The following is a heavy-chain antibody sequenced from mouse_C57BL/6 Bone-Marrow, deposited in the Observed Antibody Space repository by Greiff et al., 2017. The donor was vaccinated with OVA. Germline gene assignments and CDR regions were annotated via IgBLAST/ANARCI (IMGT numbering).Heavy chain of an antibody. Sequence: EVQLVESGGGLVQPGGSLKLSCAASGIDFSRYWMSWVRRAPGKGLEWIGEINPDSSTINYAPSLKDKFIISRDNAKNTLYLQMSKVRSEDTALYYCARPGRYGNYGGGAMDYWGQGTSVTVSS. V-gene: IGHV4-1*01. CDR2: INPDSSTI. CDR1: GIDFSRYW. D-gene: IGHD2-1*01. J-gene: IGHJ4*01. CDR3: ARPGRYGNYGGGAMDY.